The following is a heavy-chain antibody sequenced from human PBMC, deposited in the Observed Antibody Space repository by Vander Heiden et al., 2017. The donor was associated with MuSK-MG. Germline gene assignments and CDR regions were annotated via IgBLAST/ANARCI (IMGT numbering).Heavy chain of an antibody. V-gene: IGHV4-39*07. J-gene: IGHJ3*02. CDR1: GGSISSSNYY. Sequence: QLQLQESGPGLVKPSETLSLTCTVSGGSISSSNYYWGWIRQPQGKGLEWIGSIYYSGPAYYTPSLKSRVTISVDTSKNQFSLKLSSVTAADTAVYYCTRATDYYDSSGYPFAFDIWGQGTMVTVSS. D-gene: IGHD3-22*01. CDR2: IYYSGPA. CDR3: TRATDYYDSSGYPFAFDI.